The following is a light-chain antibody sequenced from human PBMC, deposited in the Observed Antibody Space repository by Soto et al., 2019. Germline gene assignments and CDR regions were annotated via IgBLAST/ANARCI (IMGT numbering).Light chain of an antibody. CDR2: DAS. Sequence: EIVLTQSPATLSLSPGERATLSCRASQSVSSYFAWFQQKPGQAPRLLIYDASNRATGIPGRFSGSGSGTGFTPAISSPEPEDLAVYYYQARCNWPWSFGQGTKVEIK. J-gene: IGKJ1*01. CDR3: QARCNWPWS. CDR1: QSVSSY. V-gene: IGKV3-11*01.